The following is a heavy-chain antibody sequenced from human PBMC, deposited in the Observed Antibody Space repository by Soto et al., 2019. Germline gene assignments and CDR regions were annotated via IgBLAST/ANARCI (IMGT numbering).Heavy chain of an antibody. CDR3: AAGGGLPRYY. Sequence: QLQLQESGSGRVKPSQTLSLTCAVSGGSFSSGGYSWSWIRQPPGKGLEWIGYIYHSGSTYYNPSLKSRVTISVDRSKNQFSLKLSSVTAADTAVYYCAAGGGLPRYYWGQGTLVTVSS. CDR1: GGSFSSGGYS. J-gene: IGHJ4*02. D-gene: IGHD5-12*01. V-gene: IGHV4-30-2*01. CDR2: IYHSGST.